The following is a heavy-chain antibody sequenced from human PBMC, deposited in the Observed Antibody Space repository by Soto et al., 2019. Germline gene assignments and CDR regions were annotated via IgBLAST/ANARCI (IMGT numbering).Heavy chain of an antibody. CDR3: ARAGKYYYGSGSPYYSGMDV. CDR2: ISGYNGNT. J-gene: IGHJ6*02. V-gene: IGHV1-18*04. D-gene: IGHD3-10*01. CDR1: CYTFTSYG. Sequence: QVQLVQSGAEVKKPGASVKVSCKASCYTFTSYGVSWVRQAPGQGLEWMGWISGYNGNTNYAQKLQGRVTMTTDTSTSTAYMELRSLRSADTAVYYCARAGKYYYGSGSPYYSGMDVWGQGITVTVSS.